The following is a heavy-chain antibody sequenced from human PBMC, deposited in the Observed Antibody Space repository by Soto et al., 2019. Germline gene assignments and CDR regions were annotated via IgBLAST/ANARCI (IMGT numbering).Heavy chain of an antibody. J-gene: IGHJ4*02. D-gene: IGHD6-6*01. V-gene: IGHV1-69*13. CDR2: IIPIFGTA. CDR1: GGTFSLYS. Sequence: SVKVSCKTSGGTFSLYSINWVRQAPGQGLEWMGGIIPIFGTADYAQNFHSRVTISADESTSTAYMELSSLTSEDTAVYYCARDPLHSSSEEFFDYWGQGTLVTSPQ. CDR3: ARDPLHSSSEEFFDY.